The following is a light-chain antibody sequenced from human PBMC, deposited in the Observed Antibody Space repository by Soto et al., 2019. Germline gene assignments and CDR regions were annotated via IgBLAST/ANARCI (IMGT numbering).Light chain of an antibody. CDR1: NIGSKN. Sequence: SYELTQPLSVSVALGQTARITCGGNNIGSKNVHWYQQKPGQAPVLVIYRDSNRPSGIPERFSSSNSGNTATLTISRAQAGDEADYYCQVWDSSTDVVFGGGTKLTVL. CDR2: RDS. V-gene: IGLV3-9*01. J-gene: IGLJ2*01. CDR3: QVWDSSTDVV.